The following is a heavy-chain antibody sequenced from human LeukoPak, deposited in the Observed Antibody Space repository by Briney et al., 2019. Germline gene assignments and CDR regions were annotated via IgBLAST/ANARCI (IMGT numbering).Heavy chain of an antibody. Sequence: SETLSLTCTVSGGSISSYYWSWIRQPPGKGLEWIGYIYYSGSTNYNPSLKSRVTISVDTSKNQFSLKLSSVTAADTAVYYCARGRPDYYDSSGYYHDYWGQGTLVTVSS. CDR3: ARGRPDYYDSSGYYHDY. J-gene: IGHJ4*02. V-gene: IGHV4-59*01. D-gene: IGHD3-22*01. CDR2: IYYSGST. CDR1: GGSISSYY.